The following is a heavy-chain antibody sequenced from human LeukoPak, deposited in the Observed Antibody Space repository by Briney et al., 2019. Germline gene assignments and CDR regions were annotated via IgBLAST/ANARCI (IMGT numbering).Heavy chain of an antibody. CDR1: GGSFSGYY. J-gene: IGHJ4*02. V-gene: IGHV4-34*01. Sequence: PSETLSLTCAVYGGSFSGYYWSWIRQPPGKGLEWIGEINHSGSTNYNSFLKSRVTISVDKSKNQFSLKLTSATAADTAVYYCARDLGSSWFEPLDYWGQGILVIVSS. CDR2: INHSGST. D-gene: IGHD6-13*01. CDR3: ARDLGSSWFEPLDY.